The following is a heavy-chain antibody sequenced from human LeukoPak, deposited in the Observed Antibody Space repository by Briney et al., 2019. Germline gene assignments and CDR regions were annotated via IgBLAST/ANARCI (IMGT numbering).Heavy chain of an antibody. CDR2: INHSGST. V-gene: IGHV4-34*01. D-gene: IGHD5-18*01. CDR1: GGSFCGYY. CDR3: ARESGGSRGYSYGFDY. J-gene: IGHJ4*02. Sequence: SETLSLTCAVYGGSFCGYYWSWIRQPPGKGMEWIGEINHSGSTNYNPSLKSRVTISVDTSKNQFSLKLSSVTAADTAVYYCARESGGSRGYSYGFDYWGQGTLVTVSS.